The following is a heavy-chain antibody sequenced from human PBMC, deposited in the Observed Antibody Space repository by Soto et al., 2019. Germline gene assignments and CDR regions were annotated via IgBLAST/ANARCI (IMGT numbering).Heavy chain of an antibody. J-gene: IGHJ4*02. CDR2: INHSGST. V-gene: IGHV4-34*01. CDR3: ARGRFDY. Sequence: ASETLSLTCAVYGGSFSCYYWSWIRQPPGKGLEWIGEINHSGSTNYNPSLKSRVTISVDTSKNQFSLKLSSVTAADTAVYYCARGRFDYWGQGTLVTVSS. CDR1: GGSFSCYY.